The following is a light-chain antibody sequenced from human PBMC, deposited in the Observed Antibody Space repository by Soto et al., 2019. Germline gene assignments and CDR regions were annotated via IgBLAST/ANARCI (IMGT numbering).Light chain of an antibody. Sequence: EIVLTQSPGTLSLSPGERATLSCRASQSVSSSYLAWYQQKPGQAPRLLIYGASSRATGIPDRFSGSGSGTGFTRTISRLEPEDFAVYYCQQYGSSPKTFGQGTKVEI. V-gene: IGKV3-20*01. J-gene: IGKJ1*01. CDR1: QSVSSSY. CDR3: QQYGSSPKT. CDR2: GAS.